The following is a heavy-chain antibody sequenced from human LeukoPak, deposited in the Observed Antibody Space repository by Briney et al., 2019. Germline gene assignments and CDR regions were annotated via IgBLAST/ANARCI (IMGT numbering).Heavy chain of an antibody. J-gene: IGHJ5*02. D-gene: IGHD3-10*01. Sequence: GGSLRLSCAASGFTFSSYEMNWVRQAPGKGLEWISYVTSSGGTTYYADSVKGRFTISRDNAKNSLYLQMNSLRAEDTAVYYCARGGGSKNWFDPWGQGTLVTVSS. CDR2: VTSSGGTT. CDR3: ARGGGSKNWFDP. V-gene: IGHV3-48*03. CDR1: GFTFSSYE.